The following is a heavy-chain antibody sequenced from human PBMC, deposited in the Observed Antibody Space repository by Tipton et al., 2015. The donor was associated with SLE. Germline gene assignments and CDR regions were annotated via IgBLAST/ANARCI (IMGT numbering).Heavy chain of an antibody. CDR1: GGSISSYY. CDR2: INHSGST. CDR3: ASRGDYGDYVSGYWFYDL. J-gene: IGHJ2*01. D-gene: IGHD4-17*01. V-gene: IGHV4-34*01. Sequence: TLSLTCTVSGGSISSYYWSWIRQPPGKGLEWIGEINHSGSTNYNPSLKSRVTISVDTSKNQFSLKLSSVTAADTAVYYCASRGDYGDYVSGYWFYDLWRRGLLIAFSS.